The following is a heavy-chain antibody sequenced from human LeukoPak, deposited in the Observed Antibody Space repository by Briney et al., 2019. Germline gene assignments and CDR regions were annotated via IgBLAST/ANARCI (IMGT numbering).Heavy chain of an antibody. V-gene: IGHV3-23*01. D-gene: IGHD4-17*01. CDR3: ARDPNGDYIGTFDM. J-gene: IGHJ3*02. Sequence: GGSLRLSCAASGFTFSSYGMSWVRQAPGKGLEWVSSISGSGGSTQYADSVRGRFAISRDNSKNTLYLQMNGLRVEDTAVYFCARDPNGDYIGTFDMWGRGTMVTVSS. CDR1: GFTFSSYG. CDR2: ISGSGGST.